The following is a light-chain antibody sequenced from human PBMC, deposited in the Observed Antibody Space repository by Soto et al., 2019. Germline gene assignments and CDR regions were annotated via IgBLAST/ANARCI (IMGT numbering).Light chain of an antibody. CDR1: QYIESR. Sequence: IVMTQSPVTLSVSPGERATLSCRASQYIESRLAWYQQRPGQAPRLLIYGASIRATGIPARFSGSGSGTEFTLTISGLQSEDFGVYYCQQYRSWRTFGQGTKVDIK. CDR3: QQYRSWRT. J-gene: IGKJ1*01. CDR2: GAS. V-gene: IGKV3-15*01.